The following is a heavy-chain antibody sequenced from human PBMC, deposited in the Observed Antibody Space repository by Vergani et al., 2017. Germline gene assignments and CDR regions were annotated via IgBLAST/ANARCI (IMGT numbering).Heavy chain of an antibody. CDR2: IYYSGST. Sequence: QVQLQESGPGLVKPSQTLSLTCTVSGGSISSGDYYWSWIRQPPGKGLEWIGYIYYSGSTYYNPSLKSRVTISVDTSKNQFSLKLSSVTAADTAVYYCARVEXMVRGGPYYYGMDVWGQGTTVTVSS. CDR3: ARVEXMVRGGPYYYGMDV. J-gene: IGHJ6*02. CDR1: GGSISSGDYY. V-gene: IGHV4-30-4*08. D-gene: IGHD3-10*01.